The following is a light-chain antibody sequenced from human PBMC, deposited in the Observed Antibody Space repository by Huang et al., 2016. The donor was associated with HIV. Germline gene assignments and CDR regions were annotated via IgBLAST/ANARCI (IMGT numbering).Light chain of an antibody. CDR3: QQTFIMPRS. Sequence: DIQMAQSPSSLSASVGDRVTITCRASQTISTYLNWYQQKPGKPPRLLIYAASSLQSGVPSRFSGGGSGTDFVLTITSLQPEDFATYFCQQTFIMPRSFGGGTKVEIK. CDR2: AAS. V-gene: IGKV1-39*01. CDR1: QTISTY. J-gene: IGKJ4*01.